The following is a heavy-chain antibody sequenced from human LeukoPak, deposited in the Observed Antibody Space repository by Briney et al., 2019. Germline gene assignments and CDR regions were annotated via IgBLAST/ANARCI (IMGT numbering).Heavy chain of an antibody. CDR1: GESMTPYY. CDR2: VFHTGQH. V-gene: IGHV4-4*07. Sequence: SETLSLTCSVSGESMTPYYWTWLRQSAGQGLEWLGRVFHTGQHNYNPSLKSRLSMSLDASRNLVSLTLTSVTAADTAIYYCARVSGYCSGGRCYGGQWFDPWGQGTLVIVSS. J-gene: IGHJ5*02. CDR3: ARVSGYCSGGRCYGGQWFDP. D-gene: IGHD2-15*01.